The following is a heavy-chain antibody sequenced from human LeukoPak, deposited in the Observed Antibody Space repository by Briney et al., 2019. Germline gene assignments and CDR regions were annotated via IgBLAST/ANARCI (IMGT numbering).Heavy chain of an antibody. D-gene: IGHD6-13*01. V-gene: IGHV3-30-3*01. CDR1: GFTFSSYA. Sequence: GGSLRLSCAASGFTFSSYATHWVRQAPGKGLEWVAVISYDGSNKYYADSVKGRFTISRDNSKNTLYLQMNSLRAEDTAVYYCASVEQQLYYVDYWGQGTLVTVSS. CDR3: ASVEQQLYYVDY. J-gene: IGHJ4*02. CDR2: ISYDGSNK.